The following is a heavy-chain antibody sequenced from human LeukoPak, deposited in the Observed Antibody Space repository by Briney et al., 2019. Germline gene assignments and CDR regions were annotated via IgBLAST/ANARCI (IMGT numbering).Heavy chain of an antibody. Sequence: PGGSLRLSCAASGFTFSSYGMHWVRQAPGKGLEWVAFIRYDGNNKYYADSVKGRFTISRDNAKNTLYLQMNSLRGEDTAVYYCARVAVGGTRAFDIWGQGTMVTVSS. J-gene: IGHJ3*02. V-gene: IGHV3-30*02. CDR2: IRYDGNNK. CDR3: ARVAVGGTRAFDI. D-gene: IGHD6-19*01. CDR1: GFTFSSYG.